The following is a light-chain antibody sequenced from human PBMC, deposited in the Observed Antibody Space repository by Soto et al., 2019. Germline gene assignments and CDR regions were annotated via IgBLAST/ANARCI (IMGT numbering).Light chain of an antibody. V-gene: IGKV1-5*03. CDR3: QQYNSYSPT. CDR1: QSISTW. CDR2: KAS. J-gene: IGKJ1*01. Sequence: DIQMTQSPSTLSASVADRVTITCRARQSISTWLAWYQQEPGKAPKLLIHKASSLQSGAPSRFGGSGSATDFTLTISSLHPEDFATYYCQQYNSYSPTFGQGTKVDIK.